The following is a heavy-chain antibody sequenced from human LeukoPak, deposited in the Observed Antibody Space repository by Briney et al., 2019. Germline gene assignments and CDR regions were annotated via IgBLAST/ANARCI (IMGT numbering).Heavy chain of an antibody. V-gene: IGHV3-21*01. Sequence: PGGSLRLSCAASGFTFSSYSMNWVRQAPGKGLEWVSSISSSSRYIYYADSVKGRFTISRDNAKNSLYLQMNSLRAEDTAVYFCARGANWAFEYWGQGTLVTVSS. CDR2: ISSSSRYI. CDR3: ARGANWAFEY. J-gene: IGHJ4*02. CDR1: GFTFSSYS. D-gene: IGHD7-27*01.